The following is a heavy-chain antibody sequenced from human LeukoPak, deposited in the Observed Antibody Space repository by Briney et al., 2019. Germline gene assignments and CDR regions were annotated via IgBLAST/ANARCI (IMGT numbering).Heavy chain of an antibody. J-gene: IGHJ4*02. V-gene: IGHV1-2*06. CDR3: ARPRVAAAGTRSLFDY. CDR2: INPNSGGT. Sequence: GASVKVSCKASGYTFTGYYMHWVRQAPGQGLEWMGRINPNSGGTNYAQKFQGRVTMTRDTSISTAYMELSRLRSDDTAVYYCARPRVAAAGTRSLFDYWGQGTLVTVSS. D-gene: IGHD6-13*01. CDR1: GYTFTGYY.